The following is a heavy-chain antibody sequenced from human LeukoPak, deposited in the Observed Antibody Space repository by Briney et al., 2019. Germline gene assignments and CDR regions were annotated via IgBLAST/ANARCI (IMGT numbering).Heavy chain of an antibody. J-gene: IGHJ4*02. D-gene: IGHD3-10*02. CDR2: ISSSCSTI. Sequence: GGSLRLSCAASGFTFRSYEMNWVRQAPGKGLEWVSYISSSCSTIYYADSVQGRFTISRDNAQNSLYLQMSSLRAEDTAVYYCARNVYNFDYWGQGTLVTVSS. CDR1: GFTFRSYE. V-gene: IGHV3-48*03. CDR3: ARNVYNFDY.